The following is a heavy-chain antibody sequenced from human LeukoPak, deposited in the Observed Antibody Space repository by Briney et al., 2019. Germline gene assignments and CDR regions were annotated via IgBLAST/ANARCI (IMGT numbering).Heavy chain of an antibody. Sequence: TGGSLRLSCAASGFTFSSYAMHWDRQAPGKGLEWVAVISYDGSNKYYADSVKGRFTISRDNSKNTLYLQMNSLRAEDTAVYYCARAPTYYGSDTYYFDYWGQGTLVTVSS. CDR3: ARAPTYYGSDTYYFDY. CDR2: ISYDGSNK. J-gene: IGHJ4*02. V-gene: IGHV3-30-3*01. D-gene: IGHD3-10*01. CDR1: GFTFSSYA.